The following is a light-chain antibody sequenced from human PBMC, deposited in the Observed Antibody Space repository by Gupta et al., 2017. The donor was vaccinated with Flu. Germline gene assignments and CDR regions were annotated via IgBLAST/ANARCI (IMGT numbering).Light chain of an antibody. V-gene: IGLV3-1*01. CDR1: KLGDKD. J-gene: IGLJ1*01. CDR3: QAWASSTDVYL. Sequence: GQTASITCSGDKLGDKDTCWYQQKPGQSPVLVIYQTRKRPSGITERFSGSKSGNTATLTISGTQTVDECDYYCQAWASSTDVYLFATGTKVTVL. CDR2: QTR.